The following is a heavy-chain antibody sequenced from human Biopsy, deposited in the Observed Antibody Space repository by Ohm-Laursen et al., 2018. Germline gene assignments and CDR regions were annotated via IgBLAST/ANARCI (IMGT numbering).Heavy chain of an antibody. CDR1: GYNFNAYY. J-gene: IGHJ4*02. D-gene: IGHD3-10*01. CDR2: INPSGGST. V-gene: IGHV1-46*02. Sequence: ASVKVSCKASGYNFNAYYMHWVRQAPGQGLEWMGKINPSGGSTSYAQKFQGRVTMTRDTSTTTVYMELSSLRSEDTAVYYCARDRIGGRGDPLDYWGQGTLVTVSS. CDR3: ARDRIGGRGDPLDY.